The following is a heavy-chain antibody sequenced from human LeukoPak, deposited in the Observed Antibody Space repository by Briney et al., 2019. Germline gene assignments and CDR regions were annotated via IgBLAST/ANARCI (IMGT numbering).Heavy chain of an antibody. CDR1: GGSFSGYY. V-gene: IGHV4-34*01. CDR3: ARGLVLRYFDWLKRSGVPTDNWFDP. D-gene: IGHD3-9*01. CDR2: INHSGST. Sequence: SSETLSLTCAVYGGSFSGYYWSWIRQPPGKGLEWIGEINHSGSTNYNPSLKSRVTISVDTSKNQFSLKLSSVTAADTAVYDCARGLVLRYFDWLKRSGVPTDNWFDPWGQGTLVTVSS. J-gene: IGHJ5*02.